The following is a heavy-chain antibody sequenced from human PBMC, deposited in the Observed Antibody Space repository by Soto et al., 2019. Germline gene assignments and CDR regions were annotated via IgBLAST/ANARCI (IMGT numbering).Heavy chain of an antibody. D-gene: IGHD5-12*01. J-gene: IGHJ4*02. CDR2: TKGKSDGGTT. V-gene: IGHV3-15*01. CDR1: GFTFTHAW. Sequence: EVQLVESGGGLVKPGGSLRLSCAASGFTFTHAWMSWVRQAPGKGLEWVGRTKGKSDGGTTDYAAPVKGRFTISRDDSKNTLYLQMNTLKTEDTAVYYCMTDPGGYPWAFDYWGQGALVTVSS. CDR3: MTDPGGYPWAFDY.